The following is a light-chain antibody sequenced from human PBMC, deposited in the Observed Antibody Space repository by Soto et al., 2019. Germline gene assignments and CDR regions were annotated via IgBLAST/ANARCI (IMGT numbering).Light chain of an antibody. Sequence: DVQMAQSPSTLSASVGDRVTITCRASQSIRRWLAWYQQKPGKAPKLLIYDASNLLGGVPSRFSGSGSETEFALTIGSLQPDDSALYYCQQYDSHSTFGQGTKVDIK. CDR3: QQYDSHST. J-gene: IGKJ2*01. V-gene: IGKV1-5*01. CDR2: DAS. CDR1: QSIRRW.